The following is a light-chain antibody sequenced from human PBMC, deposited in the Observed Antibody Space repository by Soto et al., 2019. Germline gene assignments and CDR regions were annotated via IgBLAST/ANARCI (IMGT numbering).Light chain of an antibody. CDR1: HSLVHPVEGKIH. CDR2: LVS. J-gene: IGKJ4*01. Sequence: DVVMTQSPLSLAVTLGQSASISCRSSHSLVHPVEGKIHLNWFHHRPGQSPRRLIYLVSQRDSAVPAGFAAGQSDTQFTMTISRVEADDVGVYYCMQGTYLPLPFGGGTKLEIK. CDR3: MQGTYLPLP. V-gene: IGKV2-30*02.